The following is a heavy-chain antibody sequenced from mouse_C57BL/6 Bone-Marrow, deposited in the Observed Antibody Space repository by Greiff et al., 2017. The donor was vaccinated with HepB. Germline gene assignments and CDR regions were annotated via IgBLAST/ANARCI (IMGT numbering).Heavy chain of an antibody. CDR3: ASYGSSLYYFDY. Sequence: EVKLMESGAELVKPGASVKLSCTASGFNIKDYYMHWVKQRTEQGLEWIGRIDPEDGETKYAPKFQGKATITADTSSNTAYLQLSSLTSEDTAVYYCASYGSSLYYFDYWGQGTTLTVSS. CDR2: IDPEDGET. CDR1: GFNIKDYY. J-gene: IGHJ2*01. D-gene: IGHD1-1*01. V-gene: IGHV14-2*01.